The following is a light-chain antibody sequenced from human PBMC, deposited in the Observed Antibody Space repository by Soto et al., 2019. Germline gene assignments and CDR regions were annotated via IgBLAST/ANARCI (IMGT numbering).Light chain of an antibody. Sequence: EIVLTQSPATLSLSPGERATLSCRASQSVRSNLAWYQQKPGQAPRLLIYDASNRATGIPGRFSGSGSGTDVAVTISNLEPEDFAVYYCQQRDNWPWTFGQGAKVEIK. CDR1: QSVRSN. CDR2: DAS. CDR3: QQRDNWPWT. J-gene: IGKJ1*01. V-gene: IGKV3-11*01.